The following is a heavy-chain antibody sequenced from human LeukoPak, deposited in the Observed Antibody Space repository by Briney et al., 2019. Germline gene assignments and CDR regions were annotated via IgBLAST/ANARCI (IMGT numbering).Heavy chain of an antibody. CDR1: GGSISGRSYY. D-gene: IGHD6-19*01. Sequence: SETLSLTCTVSGGSISGRSYYWGWIRQPPGKGLEWIGNRYYSGSTYYNPSLKSRVTISVDTSKNQFSLNLNSVTATETAVYYCATMGIAVAGGAFDYWGQGTLVTVSS. V-gene: IGHV4-39*01. CDR3: ATMGIAVAGGAFDY. CDR2: RYYSGST. J-gene: IGHJ4*02.